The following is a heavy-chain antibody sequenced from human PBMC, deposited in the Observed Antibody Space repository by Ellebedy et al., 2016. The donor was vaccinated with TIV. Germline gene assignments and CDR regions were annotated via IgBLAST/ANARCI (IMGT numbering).Heavy chain of an antibody. Sequence: GESLKISXVASGFTFSNYWMSWVRQAPGKGLEWVANIKQDGSEIYYVDSVKGRFTISRDNAKTSLYLQMNSLRVEDTAVYYCASGVGRTWFNPWGQGTLVTVSS. D-gene: IGHD1-26*01. CDR3: ASGVGRTWFNP. J-gene: IGHJ5*02. CDR1: GFTFSNYW. CDR2: IKQDGSEI. V-gene: IGHV3-7*01.